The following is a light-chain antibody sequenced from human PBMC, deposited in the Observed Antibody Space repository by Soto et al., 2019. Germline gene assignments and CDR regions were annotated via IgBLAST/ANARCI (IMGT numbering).Light chain of an antibody. CDR3: QCYDSKTSVLV. V-gene: IGLV1-40*01. Sequence: QSVLTQPPSVSGAPGQRVTISCTGRISSIGAGYDVHWYQQFPGTAPKLLIYGNNIRPSGVPDRFSGSKSGTSASLAITGRQAEDEADYYCQCYDSKTSVLVFGGGTKLTVL. CDR2: GNN. J-gene: IGLJ2*01. CDR1: ISSIGAGYD.